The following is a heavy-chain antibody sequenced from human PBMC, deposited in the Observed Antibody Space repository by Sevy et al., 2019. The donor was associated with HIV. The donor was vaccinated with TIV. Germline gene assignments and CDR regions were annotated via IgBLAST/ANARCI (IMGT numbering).Heavy chain of an antibody. V-gene: IGHV4-34*01. CDR1: GGSFSGYY. CDR2: INHSGST. CDR3: ARGRFSIESYGYYYCDY. J-gene: IGHJ4*02. D-gene: IGHD5-18*01. Sequence: LSLTCAVYGGSFSGYYWSWIRQPPGKGLEWIGEINHSGSTNYNPSLKSRVTISVDTSKNQFSLKLSSVTAADTAVYYCARGRFSIESYGYYYCDYGGQGTLVTVS.